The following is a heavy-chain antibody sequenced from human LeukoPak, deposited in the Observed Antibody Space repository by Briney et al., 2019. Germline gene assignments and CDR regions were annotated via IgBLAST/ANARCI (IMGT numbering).Heavy chain of an antibody. V-gene: IGHV4-59*01. CDR2: IYYSGST. D-gene: IGHD3-22*01. CDR1: GGSINSYY. Sequence: SETLSLTCTVSGGSINSYYWTWIRQPPGKGLEWIGYIYYSGSTNYNPSLKSRVTISVDTSKNQFSLKLSSVTAADTAVYYCASGQDSSGYYGLDYWGQGTLVTVSS. CDR3: ASGQDSSGYYGLDY. J-gene: IGHJ4*02.